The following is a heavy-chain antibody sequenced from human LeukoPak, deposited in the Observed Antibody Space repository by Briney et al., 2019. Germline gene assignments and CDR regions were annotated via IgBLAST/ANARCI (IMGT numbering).Heavy chain of an antibody. V-gene: IGHV1-46*01. CDR1: GYTFTSYY. CDR2: INPSVGST. Sequence: ASVKVSCKASGYTFTSYYMHWVRQPPGHGLEWMGIINPSVGSTSYAQKFQGRVTLSRDPSTSTAYMEPSSLRSDGPAVYFCARGTGITSYYFEYWGQGTLVTVSS. CDR3: ARGTGITSYYFEY. D-gene: IGHD3-10*01. J-gene: IGHJ4*02.